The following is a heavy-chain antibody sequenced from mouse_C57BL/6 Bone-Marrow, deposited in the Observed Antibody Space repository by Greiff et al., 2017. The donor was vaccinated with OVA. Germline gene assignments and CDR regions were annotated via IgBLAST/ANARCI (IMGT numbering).Heavy chain of an antibody. CDR3: ARALYDSFAY. J-gene: IGHJ3*01. CDR1: GYTFTSYW. D-gene: IGHD2-3*01. V-gene: IGHV1-64*01. Sequence: VQLQQSGAELVKPGASVKLSCKASGYTFTSYWMHWVKQRPGQGLEWIGMIHPNSGSTNYNEKFKSKATLTVDKSSSTAYMQLSSLTSEDSAVYYCARALYDSFAYWGQGTLVTVSA. CDR2: IHPNSGST.